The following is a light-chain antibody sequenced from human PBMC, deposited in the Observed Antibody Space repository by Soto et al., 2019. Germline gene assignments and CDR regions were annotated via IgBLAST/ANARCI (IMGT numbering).Light chain of an antibody. Sequence: EIVLTQSPATRSLSPGERATLSCRARQSVSSYLAWYQQKPGQAPRLLIYDASNRATGIPARFSGSGSGTDFTLTISSLEPEDFAVYYCQQRSNWPPLTFGGGTKVEIK. CDR1: QSVSSY. CDR2: DAS. CDR3: QQRSNWPPLT. J-gene: IGKJ4*01. V-gene: IGKV3-11*01.